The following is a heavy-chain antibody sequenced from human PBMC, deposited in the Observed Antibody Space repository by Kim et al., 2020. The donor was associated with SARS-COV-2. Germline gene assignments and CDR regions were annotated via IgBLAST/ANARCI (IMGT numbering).Heavy chain of an antibody. Sequence: TKYSQKFQGRVTITRDTSASTAYMELSSLRSEDTAVYYCARDLGMRYFDLWGRGTLVTVSS. J-gene: IGHJ2*01. V-gene: IGHV1-3*01. CDR2: T. CDR3: ARDLGMRYFDL. D-gene: IGHD7-27*01.